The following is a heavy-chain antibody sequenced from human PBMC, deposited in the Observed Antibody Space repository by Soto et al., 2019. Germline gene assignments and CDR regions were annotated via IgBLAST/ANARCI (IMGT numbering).Heavy chain of an antibody. V-gene: IGHV1-18*01. Sequence: GASVTVSCTASGYTFTSDGISWVRQAPGQGLEWMGWISAYNGNTNYAQKLQGRVTMTTDTSTSTAYMELRSLRSDDTAVYYCARDRGSMGASSIDDYWGQGTLVTAPQ. CDR3: ARDRGSMGASSIDDY. CDR1: GYTFTSDG. D-gene: IGHD6-6*01. CDR2: ISAYNGNT. J-gene: IGHJ4*02.